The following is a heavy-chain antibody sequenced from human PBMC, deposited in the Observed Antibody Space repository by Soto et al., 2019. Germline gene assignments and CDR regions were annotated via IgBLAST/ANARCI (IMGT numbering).Heavy chain of an antibody. CDR1: GGTFSSYA. V-gene: IGHV1-69*13. D-gene: IGHD3-22*01. Sequence: SVKVSCKASGGTFSSYAISWVRQAPGQGLEWMGGVIPIFGTANYAQKFQGRVTITADESTSTAYMELSSLRSEDTAVYYCASGRITMIVVVTTDAFDIWGQGTMVTVSS. J-gene: IGHJ3*02. CDR3: ASGRITMIVVVTTDAFDI. CDR2: VIPIFGTA.